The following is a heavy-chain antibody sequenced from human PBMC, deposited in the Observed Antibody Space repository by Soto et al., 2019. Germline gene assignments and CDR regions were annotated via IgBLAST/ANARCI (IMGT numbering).Heavy chain of an antibody. CDR1: GFALSTSGVG. Sequence: KESGPTLVKPTQTLTLTCTFSGFALSTSGVGVGWIRQPPGKALEWLALIYWNDDKRYSPSLRSRLTITKDTSKNQVVLTMTNMDPVDTATYYCAHRQGQGQWLLRRQVDWFDPWGQGTLVTVSS. CDR2: IYWNDDK. D-gene: IGHD6-19*01. J-gene: IGHJ5*02. CDR3: AHRQGQGQWLLRRQVDWFDP. V-gene: IGHV2-5*01.